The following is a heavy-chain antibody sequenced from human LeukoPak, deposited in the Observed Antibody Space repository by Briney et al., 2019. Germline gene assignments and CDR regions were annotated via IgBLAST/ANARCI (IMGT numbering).Heavy chain of an antibody. Sequence: GGSLRLSCAASGFTFSSYWMMWVRQAPGKGLEWVANIKQDGSEAYYVDSVKGRFTISRDNAKNTLYLQMNSLRAEDTAVYYCARDPPTMVRGKTNHLDYWGQGTLVTVSS. CDR3: ARDPPTMVRGKTNHLDY. CDR2: IKQDGSEA. CDR1: GFTFSSYW. J-gene: IGHJ4*02. V-gene: IGHV3-7*01. D-gene: IGHD3-10*01.